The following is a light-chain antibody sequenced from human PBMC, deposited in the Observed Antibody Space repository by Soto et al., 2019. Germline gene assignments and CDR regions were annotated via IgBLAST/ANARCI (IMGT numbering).Light chain of an antibody. CDR2: SNN. CDR3: AAWDDSLNGQGV. J-gene: IGLJ3*02. CDR1: SSNIGSNA. V-gene: IGLV1-44*01. Sequence: QSVLTQTPSASGTPGQRVTISCSGSSSNIGSNAVSWYQKLPGTAPKLLIYSNNQRPSWVPDRFSGSKSGTSASLAISGLQSEDEADYYCAAWDDSLNGQGVFGGGTKLTGL.